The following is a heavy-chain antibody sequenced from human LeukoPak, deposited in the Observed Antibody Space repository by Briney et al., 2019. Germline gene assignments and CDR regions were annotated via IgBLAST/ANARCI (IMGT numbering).Heavy chain of an antibody. CDR3: ARTDYYDSSGYYYAPGGFDY. J-gene: IGHJ4*02. CDR2: INPNSGGT. CDR1: GYTFTGYY. D-gene: IGHD3-22*01. Sequence: ASVTVSCKASGYTFTGYYMHWVRQAPGQGLEWMGWINPNSGGTNYAQKFQGRVTMTRDTSISTAYMELSRLRSDDTAVYYCARTDYYDSSGYYYAPGGFDYWGQGTLVTVSS. V-gene: IGHV1-2*02.